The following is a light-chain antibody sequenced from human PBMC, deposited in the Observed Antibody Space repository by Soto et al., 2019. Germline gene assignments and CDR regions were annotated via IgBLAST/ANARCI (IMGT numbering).Light chain of an antibody. CDR3: QQRSNWPPIT. CDR2: DAS. V-gene: IGKV3-11*01. CDR1: QSVSKY. J-gene: IGKJ4*01. Sequence: EIVLTQSPATLSLSPGERATLSCRASQSVSKYLAWYQQKPGQAPRLLIHDASNRATGIPARFSGSGSGTDFTLNISSLEPEDFGVYYCQQRSNWPPITFGGGTKVEIK.